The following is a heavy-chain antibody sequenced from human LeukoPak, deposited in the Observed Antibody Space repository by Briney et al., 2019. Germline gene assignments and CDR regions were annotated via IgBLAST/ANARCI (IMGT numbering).Heavy chain of an antibody. CDR3: AKDHYGSGSYSPVPYYYYGMDV. D-gene: IGHD3-10*01. V-gene: IGHV3-30*18. CDR2: TSYDGSNK. J-gene: IGHJ6*02. Sequence: GRSLRLSCAASGFSFSSYDMHWVRQAPGKGLEWVAVTSYDGSNKYYANSVKGRFTISRDNAENTLYLQMNSLRGEDTAVYYCAKDHYGSGSYSPVPYYYYGMDVWGQGTTVTVSS. CDR1: GFSFSSYD.